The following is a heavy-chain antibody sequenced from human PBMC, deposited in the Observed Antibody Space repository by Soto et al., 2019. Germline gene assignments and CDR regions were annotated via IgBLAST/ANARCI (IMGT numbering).Heavy chain of an antibody. Sequence: GASVKVSCKASGYTFTVYYMHWVRQAPGQGLEWMGWINPKSGGTMYPQKFQGRVTMTWDTSISTAYMALTRLRSDDTAVHYCARDLANGGGSAGFDYWGQGTLVTVSS. J-gene: IGHJ4*02. CDR1: GYTFTVYY. V-gene: IGHV1-2*02. CDR2: INPKSGGT. D-gene: IGHD1-26*01. CDR3: ARDLANGGGSAGFDY.